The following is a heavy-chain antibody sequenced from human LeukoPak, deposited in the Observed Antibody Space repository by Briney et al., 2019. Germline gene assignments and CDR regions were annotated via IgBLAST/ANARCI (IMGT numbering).Heavy chain of an antibody. D-gene: IGHD4-17*01. CDR1: GYTFTGYY. J-gene: IGHJ5*02. CDR2: INPNSGGT. Sequence: ASVKVSSTASGYTFTGYYMHWVRQAPGQGLEWMGWINPNSGGTNYAQKFQGRVTITRDTSISTAYMELSRLRSDDTAVYYCARFPMTTVTTWIDPWGQGTLVTVSS. CDR3: ARFPMTTVTTWIDP. V-gene: IGHV1-2*02.